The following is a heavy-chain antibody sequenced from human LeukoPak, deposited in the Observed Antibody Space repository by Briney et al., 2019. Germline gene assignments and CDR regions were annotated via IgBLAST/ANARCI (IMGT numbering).Heavy chain of an antibody. D-gene: IGHD3-10*01. CDR2: INPNSGGT. CDR3: ARDLVPYGSGRLEYFDY. J-gene: IGHJ4*02. Sequence: ASVKVSCKASGYTFTGYYMHWVRQAPGQGLEWMGWINPNSGGTNYAQKFQGRVTMTRDTSISTAYMELSRLRSDDTAVYYCARDLVPYGSGRLEYFDYWGQGTLVTVSS. V-gene: IGHV1-2*02. CDR1: GYTFTGYY.